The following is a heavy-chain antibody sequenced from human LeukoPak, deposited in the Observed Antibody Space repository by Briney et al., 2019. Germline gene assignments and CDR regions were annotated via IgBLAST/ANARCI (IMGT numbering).Heavy chain of an antibody. V-gene: IGHV3-23*01. CDR1: GFTFSSYA. D-gene: IGHD2-15*01. Sequence: PGRSLRLSCAASGFTFSSYAMSWVRQAPGKGLEWVSAISGSGGSTYYADSVKGRFTISRDNSKNTLYLQMNSLRAEDTAVYYCAKDLSSVVVVAATPFGYWGQGTLVTVSS. J-gene: IGHJ4*02. CDR3: AKDLSSVVVVAATPFGY. CDR2: ISGSGGST.